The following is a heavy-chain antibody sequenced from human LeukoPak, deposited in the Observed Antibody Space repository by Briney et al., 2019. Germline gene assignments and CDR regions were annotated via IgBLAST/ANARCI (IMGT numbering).Heavy chain of an antibody. CDR1: GYTFTSYG. D-gene: IGHD3-10*01. V-gene: IGHV1-18*01. Sequence: ASVKVSCKASGYTFTSYGISWVRQAPGQGLEWMGWISAYNGNTNYAQKLQGRVTMTTDTSTSTAYMELRSLRSDDTAVYYCARAYITMVRERYYYYMDVWGKGTTVTVSS. CDR3: ARAYITMVRERYYYYMDV. CDR2: ISAYNGNT. J-gene: IGHJ6*03.